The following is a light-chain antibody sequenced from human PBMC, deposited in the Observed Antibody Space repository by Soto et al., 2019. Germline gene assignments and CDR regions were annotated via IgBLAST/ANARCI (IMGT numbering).Light chain of an antibody. CDR2: EGS. CDR3: QSYDSSLSYV. Sequence: QSALTQPASVSGSPGQSITISCTGTSSDVGTYNLVSWYQQHPGKAPKLMIYEGSKRPSGVSNRFSGSKSGNTASLAITGLQAEDEADYYCQSYDSSLSYVFGTGTKLTVL. V-gene: IGLV2-14*02. J-gene: IGLJ1*01. CDR1: SSDVGTYNL.